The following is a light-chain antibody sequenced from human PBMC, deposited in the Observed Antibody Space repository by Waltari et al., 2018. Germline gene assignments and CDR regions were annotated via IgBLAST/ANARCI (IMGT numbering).Light chain of an antibody. V-gene: IGKV3-15*01. CDR3: QQYNNWPRT. J-gene: IGKJ1*01. Sequence: EIVMTQPTATLSVSPGERVTLSCRASQSVSNGYLAWYHQKPDQAPRLLIYDASARATGIPARFSGSGSGTEFTLTISILQSEDFAVYYCQQYNNWPRTFGQGTKVEIK. CDR1: QSVSNGY. CDR2: DAS.